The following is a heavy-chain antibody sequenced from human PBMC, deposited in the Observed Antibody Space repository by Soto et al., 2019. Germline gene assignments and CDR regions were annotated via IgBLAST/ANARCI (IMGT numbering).Heavy chain of an antibody. D-gene: IGHD3-16*01. J-gene: IGHJ2*01. Sequence: EVQLVESGGGLVQPGGSLRLSCAASGFTLSDHYVDWVRQAPGKGLEWVGRSRNKANRYTTEYATSVKGRFTISRDDSKNSLYLQMNCLKTEDTAVYFCSREFGDDYFDLWGRGTLVTVSS. CDR3: SREFGDDYFDL. V-gene: IGHV3-72*01. CDR1: GFTLSDHY. CDR2: SRNKANRYTT.